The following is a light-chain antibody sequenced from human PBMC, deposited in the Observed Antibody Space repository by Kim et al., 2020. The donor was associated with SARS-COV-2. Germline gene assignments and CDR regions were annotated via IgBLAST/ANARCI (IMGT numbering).Light chain of an antibody. Sequence: SSELTQPPSVSVSPGQTARITCSGDALPKQYAYWYQQKPGQAPVLVIYKDSERPSGIPERFSGSSSGTTVTLTISGVQAEDEADYYCQSADSSGTCVFGGGTQLTVL. V-gene: IGLV3-25*03. CDR3: QSADSSGTCV. CDR1: ALPKQY. J-gene: IGLJ3*02. CDR2: KDS.